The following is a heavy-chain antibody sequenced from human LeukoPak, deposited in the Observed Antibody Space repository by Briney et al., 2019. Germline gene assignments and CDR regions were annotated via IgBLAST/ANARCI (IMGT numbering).Heavy chain of an antibody. D-gene: IGHD3-9*01. V-gene: IGHV4-59*01. CDR2: IYYSGST. CDR3: AVYDILTGYYFDY. CDR1: GGSISSYY. J-gene: IGHJ4*02. Sequence: SETLSLTCTVPGGSISSYYWSWIRQPPGKGLEWIGYIYYSGSTNYNPSLKSRVTISVDTSKNQFSLKLSSVTAADTAVYYCAVYDILTGYYFDYWGQGTLVTVSS.